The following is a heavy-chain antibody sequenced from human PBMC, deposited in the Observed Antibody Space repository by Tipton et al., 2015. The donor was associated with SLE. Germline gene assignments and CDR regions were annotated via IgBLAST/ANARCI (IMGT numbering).Heavy chain of an antibody. D-gene: IGHD2-15*01. J-gene: IGHJ4*02. CDR1: GGSFSGYY. CDR2: INHGGST. Sequence: TLSLTCAVYGGSFSGYYWTWIRQPPGKGLEWIGEINHGGSTNYNPSLKSRVTMSADTSKNQFSLKLNSVTAVDTAIYYCARSLGAGFCSGGNCFEPLDYWGQGILVTVSS. V-gene: IGHV4-34*01. CDR3: ARSLGAGFCSGGNCFEPLDY.